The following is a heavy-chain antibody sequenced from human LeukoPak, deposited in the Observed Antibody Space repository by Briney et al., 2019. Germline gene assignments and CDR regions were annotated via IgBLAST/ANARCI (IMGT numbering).Heavy chain of an antibody. V-gene: IGHV3-23*01. CDR2: ISGSGGST. J-gene: IGHJ6*03. Sequence: PGGSLRLSCAASGFTFSSYAMSWVPQAPGKGLECVSAISGSGGSTYYADSVKSRFTISRDNSKNTLYLQMNSLRAEDTAVYYCAKDGSGSYFHYYYYMDVWGKGTTVTVSS. CDR1: GFTFSSYA. CDR3: AKDGSGSYFHYYYYMDV. D-gene: IGHD1-26*01.